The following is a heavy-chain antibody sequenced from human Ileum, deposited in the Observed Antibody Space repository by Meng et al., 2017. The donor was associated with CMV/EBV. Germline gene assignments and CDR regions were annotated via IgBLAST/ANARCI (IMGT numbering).Heavy chain of an antibody. J-gene: IGHJ6*02. D-gene: IGHD3-3*01. CDR2: ISTDNGNT. V-gene: IGHV1-18*01. CDR3: ARDRVPNDFWNGWGSKGMDV. Sequence: ASVKVSCKASGYTFTSYDISWVRRAPGQGLEWMGWISTDNGNTNYAQSFQGRVTLTTDASTSTAYMESRGLRSDDTAVYYCARDRVPNDFWNGWGSKGMDVWGQGTTVTVSS. CDR1: GYTFTSYD.